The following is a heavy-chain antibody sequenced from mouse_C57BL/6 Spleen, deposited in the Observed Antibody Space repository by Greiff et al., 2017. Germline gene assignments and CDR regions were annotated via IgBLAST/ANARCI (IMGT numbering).Heavy chain of an antibody. Sequence: VQLQQSGAELVKPGASVKISCKASGYTFTDYYINWVKQRPGQGLEWIGKIGPGSGSTYYTAKFKGKATLTADKSSSTAYMQLSSLTSEDSAVYFCATMMVTTDYYAMDYWGQGTSVTVSS. CDR1: GYTFTDYY. V-gene: IGHV1-77*01. J-gene: IGHJ4*01. D-gene: IGHD2-3*01. CDR2: IGPGSGST. CDR3: ATMMVTTDYYAMDY.